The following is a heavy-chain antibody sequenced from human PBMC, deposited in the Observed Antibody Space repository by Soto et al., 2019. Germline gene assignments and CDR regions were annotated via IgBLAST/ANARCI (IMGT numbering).Heavy chain of an antibody. Sequence: QVQLQESGPGLVKPSETLSLTCTVSGGSISSYYWSWIRQPPGKGLEWIGYIYYSGSTNYNPSLKSRVTISVDTSKNQFSLKLSSVTAADTAVYYCARSAFGGVPAWVYYGMDVWGQGTTVTVSS. V-gene: IGHV4-59*01. CDR3: ARSAFGGVPAWVYYGMDV. CDR2: IYYSGST. J-gene: IGHJ6*02. CDR1: GGSISSYY. D-gene: IGHD3-16*01.